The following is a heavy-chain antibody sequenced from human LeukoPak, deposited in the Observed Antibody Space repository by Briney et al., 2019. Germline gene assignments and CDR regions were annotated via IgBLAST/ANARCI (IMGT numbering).Heavy chain of an antibody. CDR1: GFTFSTYS. D-gene: IGHD2-2*01. V-gene: IGHV3-21*05. CDR3: ARLQYEYYFDY. CDR2: ISSSSSYT. J-gene: IGHJ4*02. Sequence: GGSLRLSCAASGFTFSTYSMNWVRQAPGKGLEWVSYISSSSSYTNYADSVKGRFTISRDNAKNSLYLQMNSLRAEDTAVYYCARLQYEYYFDYWGQGTLVTVSS.